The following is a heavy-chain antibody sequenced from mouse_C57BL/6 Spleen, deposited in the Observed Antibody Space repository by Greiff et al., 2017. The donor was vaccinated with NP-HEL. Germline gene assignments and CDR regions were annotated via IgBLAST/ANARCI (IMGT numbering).Heavy chain of an antibody. CDR2: INPNNGGT. CDR3: ARLDDGYSDY. J-gene: IGHJ2*01. V-gene: IGHV1-26*01. D-gene: IGHD2-3*01. Sequence: EVQLQQSGPELVKPGASVKISCKASGYTFTDYYMNWVKQSHGKSLEWIGDINPNNGGTSYNQKFKGKATLTVDKSSSTAYMELRSLTSEDSAGYYCARLDDGYSDYWGQGTTLTVSS. CDR1: GYTFTDYY.